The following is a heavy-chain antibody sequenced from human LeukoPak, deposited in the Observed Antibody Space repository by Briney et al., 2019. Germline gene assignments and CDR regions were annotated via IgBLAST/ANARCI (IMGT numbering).Heavy chain of an antibody. V-gene: IGHV3-48*03. CDR1: GFTFSSYE. CDR3: AREGCSSTSCYDY. CDR2: ISSSASTI. Sequence: PGGSLRLSCAASGFTFSSYEMNWVRQAPGKGLEWVSYISSSASTIYYADSVKGRFTLSRDNAKNSLYLQMNSLRAEDTAVYYCAREGCSSTSCYDYWGQGTLVTVSS. J-gene: IGHJ4*02. D-gene: IGHD2-2*01.